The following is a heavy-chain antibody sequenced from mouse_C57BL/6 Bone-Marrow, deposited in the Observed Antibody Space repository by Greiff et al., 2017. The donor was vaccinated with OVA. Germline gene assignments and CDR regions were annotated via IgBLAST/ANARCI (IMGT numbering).Heavy chain of an antibody. J-gene: IGHJ2*01. V-gene: IGHV1-15*01. D-gene: IGHD2-5*01. CDR2: IDPETGGT. CDR3: ARRSSNYEGY. Sequence: QVQLQQSGAELVRPGASVTLSCKASGYTFTDYEMHWVKQTPVHGLEWIGAIDPETGGTAYNQKFKGKAILTADKSSSTAYMQLSSLTSEDSAVYFCARRSSNYEGYWGQGTTLTVSS. CDR1: GYTFTDYE.